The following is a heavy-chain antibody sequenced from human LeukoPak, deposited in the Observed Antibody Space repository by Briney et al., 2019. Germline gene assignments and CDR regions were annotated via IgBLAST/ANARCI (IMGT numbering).Heavy chain of an antibody. D-gene: IGHD2/OR15-2a*01. CDR2: ISDRGTHI. Sequence: PGGSLRLSCTASGFTFSTYSMNWVRQAPGKGLEWVASISDRGTHIYYADSVKGRFTISRDNAKNSLYLQMNSLRAEDTAVYYCARVLKTWGQGTLVTVSS. CDR3: ARVLKT. CDR1: GFTFSTYS. V-gene: IGHV3-21*01. J-gene: IGHJ5*02.